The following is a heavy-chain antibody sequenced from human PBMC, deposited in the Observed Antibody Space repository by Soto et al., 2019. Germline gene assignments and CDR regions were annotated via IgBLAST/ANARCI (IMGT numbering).Heavy chain of an antibody. Sequence: EVQLVESGGGLVQPGGSMSLSCAASGFTFSDYWMHWVRQAPGEGLVWVSRVKWDGSTANYGNSVKGRCNISTENSKNTFHVQRNSLRAADTCLDYCARGIRDNYAIDVWGQGTTFTVSS. V-gene: IGHV3-74*01. D-gene: IGHD3-10*01. CDR1: GFTFSDYW. CDR3: ARGIRDNYAIDV. J-gene: IGHJ6*02. CDR2: VKWDGSTA.